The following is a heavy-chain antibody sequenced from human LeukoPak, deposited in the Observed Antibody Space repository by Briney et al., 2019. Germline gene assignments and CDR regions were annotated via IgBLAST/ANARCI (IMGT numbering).Heavy chain of an antibody. V-gene: IGHV1-69*05. CDR3: ARDRGRGYSYGYDLDY. J-gene: IGHJ4*02. CDR2: IIPIFGTA. D-gene: IGHD5-18*01. CDR1: GGTFSSYA. Sequence: SVKVPCKASGGTFSSYAISWVRQAPGQGLEWMGRIIPIFGTANYAQKFQGRVTITTDESTSTAYMELSSLRSEDTAVYYCARDRGRGYSYGYDLDYWGQGTLVTVSS.